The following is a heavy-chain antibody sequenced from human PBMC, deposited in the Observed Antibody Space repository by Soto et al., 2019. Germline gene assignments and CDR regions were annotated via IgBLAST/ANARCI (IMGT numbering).Heavy chain of an antibody. J-gene: IGHJ4*02. D-gene: IGHD6-13*01. CDR1: GESFSGYY. CDR2: INHSGST. V-gene: IGHV4-34*01. CDR3: ARSYGSSWYMTFDY. Sequence: QVQLQQWGAGLLKPSKTLSLTCAVYGESFSGYYWSWIRQPPGKGLEWIGEINHSGSTNYNPSLKSRVTISVDTSKNQFSLKLSSVTAADTAVYYCARSYGSSWYMTFDYWGQGTLVTVSS.